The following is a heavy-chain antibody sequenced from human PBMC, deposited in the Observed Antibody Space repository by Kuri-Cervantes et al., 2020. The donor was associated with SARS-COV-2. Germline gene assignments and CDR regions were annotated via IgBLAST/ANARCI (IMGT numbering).Heavy chain of an antibody. V-gene: IGHV1-46*01. CDR1: GYIVTDYY. CDR2: INPSGGST. Sequence: ASVKVSCKTSGYIVTDYYMYWVRQAPGQGLEWMGWINPSGGSTSYAQKFQGRVTMTRDTSTSTVYMELSSLRSEDTAVYYCARGAITMVRGVIGPRVSYFDYWGQGTLVTVSS. D-gene: IGHD3-10*01. CDR3: ARGAITMVRGVIGPRVSYFDY. J-gene: IGHJ4*02.